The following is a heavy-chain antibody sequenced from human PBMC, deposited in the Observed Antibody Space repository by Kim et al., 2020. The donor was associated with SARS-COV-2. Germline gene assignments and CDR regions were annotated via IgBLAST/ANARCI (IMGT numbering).Heavy chain of an antibody. V-gene: IGHV1-69*13. CDR3: ALALYYYDSRSPGNYGMDV. CDR1: GGTFSSYA. Sequence: SVKVSCKASGGTFSSYAISWVRQAPGQGLEWMGGIIPIFGTANYAQKFQGRVTITADESTSTAYMELSSLRSEDTAVYYCALALYYYDSRSPGNYGMDVWGQGTTVTVSS. D-gene: IGHD3-22*01. J-gene: IGHJ6*02. CDR2: IIPIFGTA.